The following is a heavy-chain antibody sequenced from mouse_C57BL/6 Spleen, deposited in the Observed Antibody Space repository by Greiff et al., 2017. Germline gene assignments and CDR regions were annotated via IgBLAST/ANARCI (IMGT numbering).Heavy chain of an antibody. V-gene: IGHV1-9*01. Sequence: QVQLQQSGAELMKPGASVKLSCKATGYTFTGYWIEWVKQRPGHGLEWIGEILPGSGSTNYNEKFKGKATFTADTSSNTAYMQLSSLTTEDSAIYYCARWSPDGYYPYYYAMDYWGQGTSVTVSS. CDR3: ARWSPDGYYPYYYAMDY. CDR2: ILPGSGST. CDR1: GYTFTGYW. D-gene: IGHD2-3*01. J-gene: IGHJ4*01.